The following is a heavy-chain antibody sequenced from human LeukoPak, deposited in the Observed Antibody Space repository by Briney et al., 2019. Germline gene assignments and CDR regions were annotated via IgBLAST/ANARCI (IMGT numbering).Heavy chain of an antibody. CDR1: GFTFSSYA. Sequence: GGSLRLSCAASGFTFSSYAMHWVRQAPGKGLEWVAVISYDGSNKFYADSVKGRFTISRDNSKNTLYLQMNSLRAEDTAVYYCARPEGDFWSGYLKLDYWGQGTLVTVSS. CDR2: ISYDGSNK. CDR3: ARPEGDFWSGYLKLDY. V-gene: IGHV3-30-3*01. J-gene: IGHJ4*02. D-gene: IGHD3-3*01.